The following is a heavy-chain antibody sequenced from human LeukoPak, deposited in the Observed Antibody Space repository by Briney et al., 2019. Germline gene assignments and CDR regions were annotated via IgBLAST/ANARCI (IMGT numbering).Heavy chain of an antibody. D-gene: IGHD3-16*02. J-gene: IGHJ4*02. CDR2: IKQDGSDQ. Sequence: GSLRLSCAASGFTFSSYGMHWVRQAPGKGLERVANIKQDGSDQYYVDSVKGRFTISRDNAKNSLYLQMNSLRAEDTAVYYCATYRFSFGGVIGRSFDCWGQGTLVTVSS. V-gene: IGHV3-7*01. CDR3: ATYRFSFGGVIGRSFDC. CDR1: GFTFSSYG.